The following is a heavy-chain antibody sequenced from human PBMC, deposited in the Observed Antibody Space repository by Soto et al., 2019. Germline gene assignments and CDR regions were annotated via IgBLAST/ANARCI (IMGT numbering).Heavy chain of an antibody. Sequence: QVQLVESGGGVVQPGRSLRLSCAVSGFTVSTYGMHWVRQAPGKGLEWVAVISRDGGTKYYADSVKGRFTISRDNSRNTLFREMNSLRGDDMAVYYCTGEVASGYWGQGTLFTVSS. D-gene: IGHD2-8*02. CDR3: TGEVASGY. J-gene: IGHJ4*02. CDR1: GFTVSTYG. V-gene: IGHV3-30*03. CDR2: ISRDGGTK.